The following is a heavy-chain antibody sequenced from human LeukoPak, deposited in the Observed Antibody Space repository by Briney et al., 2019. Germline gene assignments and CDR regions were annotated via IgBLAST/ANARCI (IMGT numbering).Heavy chain of an antibody. CDR3: ACVATAHYYYYYMDV. J-gene: IGHJ6*03. D-gene: IGHD5-12*01. Sequence: GGSLRLSCAASGFAFSSYWMHWVRQAPGKGLVWVSRINSDGSSTSYADSVKGRFTISRDNAKNTLYLQMNSLRAEDTAVYYCACVATAHYYYYYMDVWGKGTTVTISS. CDR2: INSDGSST. V-gene: IGHV3-74*01. CDR1: GFAFSSYW.